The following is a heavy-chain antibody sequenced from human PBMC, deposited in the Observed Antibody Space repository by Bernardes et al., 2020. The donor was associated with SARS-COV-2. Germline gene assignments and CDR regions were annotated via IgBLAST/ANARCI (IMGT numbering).Heavy chain of an antibody. D-gene: IGHD5-12*01. Sequence: GALRLSCAASGFTFSSYWMHWVRQAPGKGLVWVSRINSDGSSTSYADSVKGRFTISRDNAKNTLYLQMNSLRAEDTAVYYCASLMSVANVDIADYWGQGTLVTVSS. V-gene: IGHV3-74*01. CDR2: INSDGSST. CDR3: ASLMSVANVDIADY. CDR1: GFTFSSYW. J-gene: IGHJ4*02.